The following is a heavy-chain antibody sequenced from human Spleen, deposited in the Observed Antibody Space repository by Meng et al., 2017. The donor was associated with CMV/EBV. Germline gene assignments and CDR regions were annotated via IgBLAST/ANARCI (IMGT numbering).Heavy chain of an antibody. V-gene: IGHV3-23*01. CDR1: GMTFGSYG. D-gene: IGHD3-10*01. CDR3: AKGLLIYYFDY. CDR2: ISGSGGST. J-gene: IGHJ4*02. Sequence: SRTASGMTFGSYGVSWVRRDPGKGLGWVSAISGSGGSTYYADSVKGRFTISRDNSKNTLYLQMNSLRAEDTAVYYCAKGLLIYYFDYWGQGTLVTVSS.